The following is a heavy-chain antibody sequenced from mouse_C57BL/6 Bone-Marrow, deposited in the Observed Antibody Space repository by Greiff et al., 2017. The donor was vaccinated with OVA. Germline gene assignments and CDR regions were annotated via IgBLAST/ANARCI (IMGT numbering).Heavy chain of an antibody. CDR2: INPGSGGT. J-gene: IGHJ1*03. CDR3: ARRNEGYWYFDV. Sequence: VQLQQSGAELVRPGPSVKVSCKASGYAFTNYLIEWVKQRPGQGLEWIGVINPGSGGTNYNEKFKGKATLTADKSSSTAYMQLSSLTSEDSAVYFCARRNEGYWYFDVWGTGTTVTVSS. D-gene: IGHD1-2*01. V-gene: IGHV1-54*01. CDR1: GYAFTNYL.